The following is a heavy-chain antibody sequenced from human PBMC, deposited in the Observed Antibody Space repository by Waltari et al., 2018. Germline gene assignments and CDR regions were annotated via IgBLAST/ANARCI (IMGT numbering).Heavy chain of an antibody. CDR3: ARDPLRGGWFDP. Sequence: QVQLQESGPGLVKPSETLSLTCTVSGGSISSYYWSWIRQPAGKGLERIGRIYTSGSTNYKPSRKGRITMSVDTSKNQFSLRLSSVTAADTAVYYCARDPLRGGWFDPWGQGTLVTVSS. V-gene: IGHV4-4*07. CDR1: GGSISSYY. D-gene: IGHD3-16*01. J-gene: IGHJ5*02. CDR2: IYTSGST.